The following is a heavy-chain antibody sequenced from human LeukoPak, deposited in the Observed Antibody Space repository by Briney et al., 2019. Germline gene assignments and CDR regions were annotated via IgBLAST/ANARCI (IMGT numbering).Heavy chain of an antibody. CDR2: MYYGGST. CDR1: GGSMSSYY. CDR3: ATLTTVVTPSYFDY. D-gene: IGHD4-23*01. Sequence: PSETLSLTCTVSGGSMSSYYWSWIRQPPGKGLEWIGYMYYGGSTNYNPSLKSRVTISVDTSKNQFSLKLRSVTAADTAVYYCATLTTVVTPSYFDYWGQGTLVTVSS. J-gene: IGHJ4*02. V-gene: IGHV4-59*08.